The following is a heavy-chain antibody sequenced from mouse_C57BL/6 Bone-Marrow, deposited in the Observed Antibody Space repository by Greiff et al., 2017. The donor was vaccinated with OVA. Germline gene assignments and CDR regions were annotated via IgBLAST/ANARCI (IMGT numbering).Heavy chain of an antibody. J-gene: IGHJ1*03. V-gene: IGHV7-1*01. CDR1: GFTFSDFY. CDR2: SRNKANDYTT. CDR3: ARDDYYWYFDV. Sequence: VNVVESGGGLVQSGGSLRLSCATSGFTFSDFYMEWVRQAPGKGLEWIAASRNKANDYTTEYSASVKGRFIVSRDTSQSILYLQMNALRAEDTAIYYCARDDYYWYFDVWGTGTTVTVSS.